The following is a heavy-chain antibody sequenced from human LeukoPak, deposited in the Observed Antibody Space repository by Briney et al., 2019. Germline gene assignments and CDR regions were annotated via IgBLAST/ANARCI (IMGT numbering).Heavy chain of an antibody. Sequence: PGGSLRLSCAASGFTFDDYGMSWDRQAPGRGLEWVSGINWNGGSTGYADSVKGRFTISRDNAKNSLYLQMNSLRAEDTALYYCARDLYYGSGSPSYWGQGTRVTVSS. D-gene: IGHD3-10*01. J-gene: IGHJ4*02. CDR1: GFTFDDYG. V-gene: IGHV3-20*04. CDR3: ARDLYYGSGSPSY. CDR2: INWNGGST.